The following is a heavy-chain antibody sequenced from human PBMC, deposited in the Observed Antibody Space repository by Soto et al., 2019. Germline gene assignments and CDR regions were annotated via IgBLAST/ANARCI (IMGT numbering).Heavy chain of an antibody. CDR3: ARVSGVELKDAFDI. CDR2: IYYSGST. V-gene: IGHV4-59*01. J-gene: IGHJ3*02. D-gene: IGHD1-26*01. CDR1: GGSISSYY. Sequence: SETLSLTCTVSGGSISSYYWSWIRQPPGKGLEWIRYIYYSGSTNYNPSLKSRVTISVDTSKNQFSLKLSSVTAADTAVYYCARVSGVELKDAFDIWGQGTMVTVSS.